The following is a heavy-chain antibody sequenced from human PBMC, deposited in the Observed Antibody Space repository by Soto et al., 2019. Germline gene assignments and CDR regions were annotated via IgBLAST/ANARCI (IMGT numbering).Heavy chain of an antibody. D-gene: IGHD2-21*02. Sequence: QVQLVQSGAEVKKPGASVKVSCKASGYTFTSYGISWVRQAPGQGLEWMGWISAYNGNRNYAQKLQGRVTMTTDTSTSTAYMELRSLRSDDTAVYYCARSPAEYCGGDCLGIWFDPWGQGTLVTVSS. J-gene: IGHJ5*02. CDR1: GYTFTSYG. V-gene: IGHV1-18*01. CDR2: ISAYNGNR. CDR3: ARSPAEYCGGDCLGIWFDP.